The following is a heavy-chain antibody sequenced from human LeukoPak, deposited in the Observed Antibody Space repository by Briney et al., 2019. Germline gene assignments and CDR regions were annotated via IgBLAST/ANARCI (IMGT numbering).Heavy chain of an antibody. CDR2: FYSSGST. CDR1: GFTVSSNY. V-gene: IGHV3-53*05. J-gene: IGHJ6*02. CDR3: AKDLYGSGSYYYYGMDV. D-gene: IGHD3-10*01. Sequence: RSGGSLRLSCAVSGFTVSSNYMGWVRQAPGKGVVWGSVFYSSGSTYYADSVKGRFTISRDNAKNSLYLQMNSLRAEDTALYYCAKDLYGSGSYYYYGMDVWGQGTTVTVSS.